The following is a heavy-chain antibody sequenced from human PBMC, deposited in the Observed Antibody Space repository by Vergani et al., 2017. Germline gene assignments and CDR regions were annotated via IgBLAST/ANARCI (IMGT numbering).Heavy chain of an antibody. CDR3: ARDPNYYGSGSGNYNWFDP. CDR1: GGSFSGYY. Sequence: QVQLQQWGAGLLKPSETLSLTCAVYGGSFSGYYWSWIRQPPGKGLEWIGEINHSGSTNYNPSLKSRVTISVDTSKNQFSLKLSSVTAADTAVYYCARDPNYYGSGSGNYNWFDPWGQGTLVTVSS. V-gene: IGHV4-34*01. J-gene: IGHJ5*02. CDR2: INHSGST. D-gene: IGHD3-10*01.